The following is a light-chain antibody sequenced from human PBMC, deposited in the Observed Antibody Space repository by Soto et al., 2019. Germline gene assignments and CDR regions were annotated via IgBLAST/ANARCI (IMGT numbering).Light chain of an antibody. Sequence: QAVVTQPASVSGSPGQSITISCTGTSRDVGGYTYVSWYQHHPGKVPKLIIYDVSTRPSGVSSRFSGSKSGNTASLTISGLQADDEADYYCASYTSRSTVVVGGGTKVTVL. CDR1: SRDVGGYTY. CDR2: DVS. V-gene: IGLV2-14*03. J-gene: IGLJ2*01. CDR3: ASYTSRSTVV.